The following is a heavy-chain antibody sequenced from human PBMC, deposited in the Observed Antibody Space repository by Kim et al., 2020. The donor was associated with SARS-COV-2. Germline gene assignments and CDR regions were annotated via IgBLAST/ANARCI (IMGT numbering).Heavy chain of an antibody. CDR1: GFTFSSYG. CDR3: AKSLEYSSGWLGYYYYYGMDV. CDR2: IWYDGSNK. J-gene: IGHJ6*02. D-gene: IGHD6-19*01. V-gene: IGHV3-33*06. Sequence: GGSLRLSCAASGFTFSSYGMHWVRQAPGKGLEWVAVIWYDGSNKYYADSVKGRFTISRDNSKNTLYLQMNSLRAEDTAVYYCAKSLEYSSGWLGYYYYYGMDVWGQGTTVTVSS.